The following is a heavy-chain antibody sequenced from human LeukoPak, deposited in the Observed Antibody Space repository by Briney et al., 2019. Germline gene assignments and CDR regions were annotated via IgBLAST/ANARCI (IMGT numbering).Heavy chain of an antibody. Sequence: PSETLSLTCTVSRCSVTSYYWSWIRQPPGKELEWIGYIYYSGSTNYNPSLKSRVTISVDTSKKQYSLKLSPVTAADTAVYYGARETSQKGAHYMDVWGKGTTVTISS. V-gene: IGHV4-59*02. D-gene: IGHD3-16*01. CDR1: RCSVTSYY. J-gene: IGHJ6*03. CDR3: ARETSQKGAHYMDV. CDR2: IYYSGST.